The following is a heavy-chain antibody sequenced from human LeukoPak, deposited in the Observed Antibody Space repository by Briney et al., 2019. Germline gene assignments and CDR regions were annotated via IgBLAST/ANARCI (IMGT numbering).Heavy chain of an antibody. Sequence: SETLSLTCAVYGGSFSGYYWSWIRQPPGKGLEWIGEINHSGSTNYNPFLKSRVTISVDTSKNQFSLKLSSVTAADTAVYYCARGTQWLVYNWFDPWGQGTLVTVSS. D-gene: IGHD6-19*01. J-gene: IGHJ5*02. CDR3: ARGTQWLVYNWFDP. CDR2: INHSGST. CDR1: GGSFSGYY. V-gene: IGHV4-34*01.